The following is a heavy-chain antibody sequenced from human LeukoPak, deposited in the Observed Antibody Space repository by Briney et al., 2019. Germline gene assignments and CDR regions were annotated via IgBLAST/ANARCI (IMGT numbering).Heavy chain of an antibody. Sequence: PGGSLRLSCAASGFTFSSYDMHWVRQATGKGLEWVSAIGTAGDTYYPGSVKGRFTISRDNAKSSLYLQMNNLRTEDTAVYYCARAAGWFDPWGQGTLVTVSS. J-gene: IGHJ5*02. V-gene: IGHV3-13*01. CDR2: IGTAGDT. CDR3: ARAAGWFDP. CDR1: GFTFSSYD.